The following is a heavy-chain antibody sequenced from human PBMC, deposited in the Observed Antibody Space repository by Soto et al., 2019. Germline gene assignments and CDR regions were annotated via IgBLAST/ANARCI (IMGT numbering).Heavy chain of an antibody. V-gene: IGHV4-34*01. CDR1: GGSFSGYY. D-gene: IGHD2-2*01. CDR3: ARGGYCSSTSSWENNGLDP. J-gene: IGHJ5*02. CDR2: INHSGST. Sequence: SETLSLTCAVYGGSFSGYYLSWIRQPPGKGLEWIGEINHSGSTNYNPSLKSRVTISVDTSKNQFSLKLSSVTAADTAVYYCARGGYCSSTSSWENNGLDPGGKEPLVP.